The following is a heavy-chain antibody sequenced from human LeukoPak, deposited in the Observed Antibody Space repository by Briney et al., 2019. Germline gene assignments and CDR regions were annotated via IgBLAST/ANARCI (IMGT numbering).Heavy chain of an antibody. CDR2: MNPNSGNT. D-gene: IGHD3-10*01. J-gene: IGHJ4*02. CDR3: AKDRAYYYGSGTDY. V-gene: IGHV1-8*03. Sequence: ASVKVSCKASGYTFTNYDINWVRQATGQGLEWMGWMNPNSGNTGYGQKFQGRVTITRNTSISTAYMELNSLRAEDTAVYYCAKDRAYYYGSGTDYWGQGTLVTVSS. CDR1: GYTFTNYD.